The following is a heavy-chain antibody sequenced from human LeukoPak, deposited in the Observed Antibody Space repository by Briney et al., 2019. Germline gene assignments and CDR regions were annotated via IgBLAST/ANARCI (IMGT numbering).Heavy chain of an antibody. CDR2: IHHSGGT. CDR1: GESMIGHY. V-gene: IGHV4-34*01. Sequence: PSETLSLTCAVYGESMIGHYWTWIRQPPGKRLEWIGEIHHSGGTNPNPSLKNRLTMSIDMSKNQFSLKLKSVTAADTAVYYCARATASGSGRAYDHWAQGNLVTVSS. D-gene: IGHD3-10*01. CDR3: ARATASGSGRAYDH. J-gene: IGHJ4*02.